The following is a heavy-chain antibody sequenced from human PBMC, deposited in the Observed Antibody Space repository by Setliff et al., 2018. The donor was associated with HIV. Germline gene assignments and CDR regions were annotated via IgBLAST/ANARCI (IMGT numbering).Heavy chain of an antibody. V-gene: IGHV4-34*01. D-gene: IGHD2-15*01. CDR1: GGSLSTYY. Sequence: PSETLSLTCAVYGGSLSTYYWSWIRQSPGKRLEWLGEVNHSGGTNYNPSLKRRLIISSDASKNQFSLRLKSVTAADTAVYFCARRILRSAFDFWGHGTLVTVSS. CDR2: VNHSGGT. J-gene: IGHJ4*01. CDR3: ARRILRSAFDF.